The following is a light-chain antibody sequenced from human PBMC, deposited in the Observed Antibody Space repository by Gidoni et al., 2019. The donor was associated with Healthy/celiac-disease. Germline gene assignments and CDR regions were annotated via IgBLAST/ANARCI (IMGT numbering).Light chain of an antibody. Sequence: EIVLTHSPGTLSFSPGERATLSCRASQSVSSSYLAWYQQKPGQAPRLLIYGASSRATGIPDRFSCSGSGTDCTLTISRLEPEDFAVYYCQQYGSSTGTFGQGTKVEIK. V-gene: IGKV3-20*01. J-gene: IGKJ1*01. CDR3: QQYGSSTGT. CDR1: QSVSSSY. CDR2: GAS.